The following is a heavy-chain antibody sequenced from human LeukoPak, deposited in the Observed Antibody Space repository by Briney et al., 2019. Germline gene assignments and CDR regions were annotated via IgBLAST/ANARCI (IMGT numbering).Heavy chain of an antibody. D-gene: IGHD3-10*01. Sequence: GGSLRLSCAASGFSFSRYAIHWVRQAPGKGLEWMAAISYDGSKKRYTDSVEGRFTISRDNSKNTVHVQMNSLRAEDTAVYFCAREGYKNGWGSFFDYWGQGTLVTVSS. CDR1: GFSFSRYA. J-gene: IGHJ4*02. V-gene: IGHV3-30-3*01. CDR2: ISYDGSKK. CDR3: AREGYKNGWGSFFDY.